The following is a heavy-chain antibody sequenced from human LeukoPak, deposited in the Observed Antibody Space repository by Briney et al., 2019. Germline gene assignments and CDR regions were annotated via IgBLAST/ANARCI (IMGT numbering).Heavy chain of an antibody. CDR1: GGSISSFF. J-gene: IGHJ3*02. V-gene: IGHV4-59*01. D-gene: IGHD6-13*01. CDR2: IYYSGST. CDR3: ASGYSSSWNAFDI. Sequence: SETLSLTCTVSGGSISSFFWSWIRQPPGKRLEWIGYIYYSGSTNYNPSLKSRVTISVDTSKNQFSLKLSSVTAADTAVYYCASGYSSSWNAFDIWGQGTMVTVSS.